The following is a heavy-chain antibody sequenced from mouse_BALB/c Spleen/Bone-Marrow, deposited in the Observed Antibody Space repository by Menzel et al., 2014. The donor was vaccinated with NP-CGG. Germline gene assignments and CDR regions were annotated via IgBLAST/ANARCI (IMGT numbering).Heavy chain of an antibody. J-gene: IGHJ2*01. CDR3: ARPLYDGYYP. CDR2: ILPGSGST. Sequence: VQLQQSGGELMKPGASVKISCKATGYTFSSYWIEWVKQRPGHGLEWIGEILPGSGSTNYNEKFKGKATFTADTSSNTAYMQLSSLISEDSAVYYCARPLYDGYYPWGQGTTLTVSS. D-gene: IGHD2-3*01. CDR1: GYTFSSYW. V-gene: IGHV1-9*01.